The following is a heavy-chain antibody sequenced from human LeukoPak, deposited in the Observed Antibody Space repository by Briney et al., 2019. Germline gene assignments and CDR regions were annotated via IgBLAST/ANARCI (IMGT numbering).Heavy chain of an antibody. CDR2: IKHDEGEK. V-gene: IGHV3-7*01. D-gene: IGHD3-16*01. CDR3: SRRLDD. CDR1: GYTFTSYC. Sequence: PGGSLKLSCKASGYTFTSYCMDWVRQATGKGLEWMANIKHDEGEKNYLDSVKGRFTISRDNAQNSLYLQMNGLRAEGTAVYYCSRRLDDWGQGTLVTVSS. J-gene: IGHJ4*02.